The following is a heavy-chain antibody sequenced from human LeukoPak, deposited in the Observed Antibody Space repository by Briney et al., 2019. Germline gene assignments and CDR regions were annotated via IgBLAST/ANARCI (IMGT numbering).Heavy chain of an antibody. D-gene: IGHD3-10*02. V-gene: IGHV3-20*04. CDR2: INWNGGST. CDR3: AELGITMIGGV. Sequence: GGSLRLSCAASGFTFSSYWMSWVRQAPGKGLEWVSGINWNGGSTGYADSVKGRFTISRDNAKNSLYLQMNSLRAEDTAVYYCAELGITMIGGVWGKGTTVTISS. J-gene: IGHJ6*04. CDR1: GFTFSSYW.